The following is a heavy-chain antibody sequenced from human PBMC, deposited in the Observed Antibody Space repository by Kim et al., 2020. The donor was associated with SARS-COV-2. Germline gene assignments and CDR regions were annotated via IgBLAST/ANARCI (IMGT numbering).Heavy chain of an antibody. CDR3: ASPGPHDY. Sequence: GSNNYYAAPVKGPFTIARDNSKTTLYRQMNSLVAEDTAVYYCASPGPHDYWGQGTLVTVSP. J-gene: IGHJ4*02. V-gene: IGHV3-33*01. CDR2: GSNN.